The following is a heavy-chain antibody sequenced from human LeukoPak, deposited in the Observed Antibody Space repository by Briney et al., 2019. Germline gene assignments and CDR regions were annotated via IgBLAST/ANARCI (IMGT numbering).Heavy chain of an antibody. D-gene: IGHD6-6*01. V-gene: IGHV3-7*01. CDR1: GFTFSSYW. J-gene: IGHJ4*02. CDR2: IKQDGSEK. CDR3: ARNGYSSSSLDY. Sequence: GSLRLSCAASGFTFSSYWMSWVRQAPGKGLEWVANIKQDGSEKYYVDSVKGRFTISRDNAENSLYLQMNSLRAEDTAVYYCARNGYSSSSLDYWGQGTLVTVSS.